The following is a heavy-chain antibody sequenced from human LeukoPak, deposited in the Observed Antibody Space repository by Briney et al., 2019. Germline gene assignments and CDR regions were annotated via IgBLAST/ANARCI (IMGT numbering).Heavy chain of an antibody. CDR2: IYPDDSDT. CDR3: ARHEGYCISSSCSDTFDI. J-gene: IGHJ3*02. V-gene: IGHV5-51*01. CDR1: GYKFPTYW. Sequence: GGSLKISCQGSGYKFPTYWIGWVRQMPGKGLEWMGIIYPDDSDTRYSPSFQGLVTISADKSINTAYLQWSSLKASDTAMYYCARHEGYCISSSCSDTFDIWGRGTMVTVSS. D-gene: IGHD2-2*01.